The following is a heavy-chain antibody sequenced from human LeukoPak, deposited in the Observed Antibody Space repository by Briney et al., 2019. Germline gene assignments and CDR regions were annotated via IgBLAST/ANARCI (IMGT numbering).Heavy chain of an antibody. CDR2: ISSSSSAI. Sequence: PGGSLRLSCAASGFTFSSYTMNWVRQAPGKGLEWVSYISSSSSAIYYADSVKGRFTISRDNAKNSLYLQMDSLRAEDTAVYYCASSVSLPPGAFDHWGQGTLVTVSS. CDR1: GFTFSSYT. CDR3: ASSVSLPPGAFDH. J-gene: IGHJ4*02. V-gene: IGHV3-48*01. D-gene: IGHD4-17*01.